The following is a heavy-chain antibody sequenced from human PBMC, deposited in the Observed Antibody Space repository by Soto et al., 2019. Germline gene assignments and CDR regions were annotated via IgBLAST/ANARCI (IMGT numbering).Heavy chain of an antibody. V-gene: IGHV1-69*04. CDR1: GGTFSCYT. D-gene: IGHD3-9*01. J-gene: IGHJ4*02. Sequence: SVKVSCKASGGTFSCYTISWVRQAPGQGLEWMGRIIPILGIANYAQKFQGRVTITADKSTSTAYMELSSLRSEDTAVYYCAREYPYYDILTGYYPFDYWGQGTLVTVYS. CDR2: IIPILGIA. CDR3: AREYPYYDILTGYYPFDY.